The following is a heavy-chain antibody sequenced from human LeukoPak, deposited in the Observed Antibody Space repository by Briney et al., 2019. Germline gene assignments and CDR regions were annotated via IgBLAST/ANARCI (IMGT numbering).Heavy chain of an antibody. D-gene: IGHD3-10*01. Sequence: PGGSLRLSCAASGFTYNTYSMNWVRQAPGQGLEWVSYISSSSSTIHYADSVKGRFTISRDNAKNSLYLQMNSLRAEDTAVYYCARDTHYYGSGSPAFDIWGQGTMVTVSS. V-gene: IGHV3-48*01. CDR1: GFTYNTYS. CDR2: ISSSSSTI. CDR3: ARDTHYYGSGSPAFDI. J-gene: IGHJ3*02.